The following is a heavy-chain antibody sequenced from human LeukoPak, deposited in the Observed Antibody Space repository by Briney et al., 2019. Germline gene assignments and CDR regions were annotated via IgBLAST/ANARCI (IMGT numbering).Heavy chain of an antibody. D-gene: IGHD3-9*01. J-gene: IGHJ6*02. Sequence: GGSLRLSCAASGFTFSDYYMSWIRQAPGKGLEWVSYISSSGSTIYYADSVKGRFTISRDNAKSSLYLQMNSLRAEDTAVYYCARDPPGDYDILTPDVWGQGTTVTVSS. V-gene: IGHV3-11*01. CDR2: ISSSGSTI. CDR3: ARDPPGDYDILTPDV. CDR1: GFTFSDYY.